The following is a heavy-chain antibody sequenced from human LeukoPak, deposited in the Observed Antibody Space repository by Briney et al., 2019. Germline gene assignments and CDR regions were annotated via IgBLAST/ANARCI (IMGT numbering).Heavy chain of an antibody. D-gene: IGHD3-10*01. V-gene: IGHV3-13*01. CDR2: IGTAGDT. CDR1: GFTFSSYD. J-gene: IGHJ6*02. Sequence: PGGSLRLSCAASGFTFSSYDMHWVRQATGKGLEWVSAIGTAGDTYYPGSVKGRFTISRENAKNSLYLQMNSLRAGDTAVYYCARGHDYYGSGSYYRNYYYYYGMDVWGQGTTVTVSS. CDR3: ARGHDYYGSGSYYRNYYYYYGMDV.